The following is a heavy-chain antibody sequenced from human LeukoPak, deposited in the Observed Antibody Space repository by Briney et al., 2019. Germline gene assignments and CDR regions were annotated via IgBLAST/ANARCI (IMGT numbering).Heavy chain of an antibody. CDR1: GFTFSSYA. Sequence: GGSLRLSCAASGFTFSSYAMSGVRQAPGKGLEWVSAISGNGGSTYYADSVKGRFTISRDNSKNTLYLQMNSLRAEDTAVYYCAKHPSRYCSSTSCYTCLFDYWGQGTLVTVSS. CDR2: ISGNGGST. V-gene: IGHV3-23*01. D-gene: IGHD2-2*01. J-gene: IGHJ4*02. CDR3: AKHPSRYCSSTSCYTCLFDY.